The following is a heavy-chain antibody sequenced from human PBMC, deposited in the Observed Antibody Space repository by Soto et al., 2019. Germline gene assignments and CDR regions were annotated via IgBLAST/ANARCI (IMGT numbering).Heavy chain of an antibody. CDR3: GSTNYTPSLKSRVTISVDTSKNQFSLKLSSVTAADTAVYYCARDTVRGYSGYDYGSGPGVDAFDI. J-gene: IGHJ3*02. CDR2: IYSGGST. V-gene: IGHV3-66*01. Sequence: GGSMRVSCAASGFTVSSNYMSWVRKAPGKGLEWVSVIYSGGSTYYADSVKGRFTISRDNSKNTLYLQMNSLRAEDTAVYYSGSTNYTPSLKSRVTISVDTSKNQFSLKLSSVTAADTAVYYCARDTVRGYSGYDYGSGPGVDAFDIWGQGTMVTVSS. D-gene: IGHD3-10*01. CDR1: GFTVSSNY.